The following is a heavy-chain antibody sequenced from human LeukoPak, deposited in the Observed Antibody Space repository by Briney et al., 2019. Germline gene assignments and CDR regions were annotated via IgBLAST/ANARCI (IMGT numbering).Heavy chain of an antibody. V-gene: IGHV3-21*01. Sequence: GGSLRLSCAASGFTLSSYSMNWVRQAPGGGLEWVSSISSSRSYIYYADSVNGRFTISRHNAKNSLYLQMNSRRAEDTAVYYCARAQELADFDYWGQGTLVTVSS. D-gene: IGHD6-13*01. J-gene: IGHJ4*02. CDR3: ARAQELADFDY. CDR1: GFTLSSYS. CDR2: ISSSRSYI.